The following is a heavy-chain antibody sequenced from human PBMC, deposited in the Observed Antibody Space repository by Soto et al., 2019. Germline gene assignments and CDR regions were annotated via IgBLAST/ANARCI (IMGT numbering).Heavy chain of an antibody. Sequence: SVKVSCKASGGTFSSYATSWVRQAPGQGLEWMGGIIPIFGTANYAQKFQGRVTITADKSTSTAYMELSSLRSEDTAVYYCARPYSGYEYYYYGMDVWGQGTTVTSP. CDR2: IIPIFGTA. CDR3: ARPYSGYEYYYYGMDV. V-gene: IGHV1-69*06. J-gene: IGHJ6*02. D-gene: IGHD5-12*01. CDR1: GGTFSSYA.